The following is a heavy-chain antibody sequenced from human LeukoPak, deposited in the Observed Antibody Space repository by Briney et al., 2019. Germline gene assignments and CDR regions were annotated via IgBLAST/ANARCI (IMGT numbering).Heavy chain of an antibody. J-gene: IGHJ3*02. Sequence: ASVNVSDKSCGDTLSSYAIRWVRQAPGQGLEWMGGILPIFGTANYAQKFQGRVTITADESTRTAYMELSSLRSEDTAVYYCARGGITMVRGVPEFDAFDIWGQGTMVTVSS. CDR1: GDTLSSYA. V-gene: IGHV1-69*13. CDR3: ARGGITMVRGVPEFDAFDI. CDR2: ILPIFGTA. D-gene: IGHD3-10*01.